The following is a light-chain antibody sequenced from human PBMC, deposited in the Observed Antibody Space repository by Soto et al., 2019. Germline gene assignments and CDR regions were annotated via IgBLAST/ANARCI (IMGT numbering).Light chain of an antibody. CDR3: GTWDTSLSTPYV. CDR1: SSNIGATYD. Sequence: QSALTQPPSVSGAPGQRVTISCTGSSSNIGATYDVHWYQQLPGTAPKLLIYANTNRPSGIPDRFSGSKSGTSATLGITGLQTGDEDDYYCGTWDTSLSTPYVFGTGTKVTVL. V-gene: IGLV1-40*01. J-gene: IGLJ1*01. CDR2: ANT.